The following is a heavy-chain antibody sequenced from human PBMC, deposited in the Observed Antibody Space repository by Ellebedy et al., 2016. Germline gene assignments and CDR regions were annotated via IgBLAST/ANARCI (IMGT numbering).Heavy chain of an antibody. J-gene: IGHJ6*03. CDR2: INSDGSST. CDR1: GFTFSSYW. CDR3: ARGSLHETYYYYYYMDV. V-gene: IGHV3-74*01. Sequence: GESLKISXAASGFTFSSYWMHWVRQAPGKGLVWVSRINSDGSSTSYADSVKGRFTISRDNAKNTLYLQMNSLRAEDTAVYYCARGSLHETYYYYYYMDVWGKGTTVTVSS.